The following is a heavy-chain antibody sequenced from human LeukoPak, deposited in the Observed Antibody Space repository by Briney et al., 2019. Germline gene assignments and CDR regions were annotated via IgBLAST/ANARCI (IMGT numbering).Heavy chain of an antibody. V-gene: IGHV3-74*01. Sequence: GGSLRLSCAASGFTLSSYWMHWVRQAPGKGLVWVSRMNSDGSSTTYADFVKGRFTISRDNAKNALYLQMSSLRAEDTAVYHCAREAFNYGDHYFDYWGQGTLVTVSS. CDR2: MNSDGSST. D-gene: IGHD4-17*01. CDR3: AREAFNYGDHYFDY. J-gene: IGHJ4*02. CDR1: GFTLSSYW.